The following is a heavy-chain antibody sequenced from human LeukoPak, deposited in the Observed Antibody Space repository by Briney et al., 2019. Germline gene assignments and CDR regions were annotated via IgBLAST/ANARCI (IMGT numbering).Heavy chain of an antibody. D-gene: IGHD3-22*01. V-gene: IGHV3-23*01. Sequence: GGSLSLSCAPSGLTLSSYAMSWARQAPGKGLEWVSAISGSGGSTYYADSVKGRLTISRDNSNNTLYRQMNGLRAEDTAVYYCAKPDTASSGFIPYYFDYWGQGTLVTVSS. J-gene: IGHJ4*02. CDR1: GLTLSSYA. CDR2: ISGSGGST. CDR3: AKPDTASSGFIPYYFDY.